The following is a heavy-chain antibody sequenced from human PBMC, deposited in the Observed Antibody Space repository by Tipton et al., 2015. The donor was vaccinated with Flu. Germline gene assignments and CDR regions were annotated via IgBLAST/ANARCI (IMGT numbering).Heavy chain of an antibody. CDR2: THSNGNT. CDR3: ARDYYDSRHDAFDL. CDR1: GGSINRYY. V-gene: IGHV4-4*07. Sequence: TLSLTCNVSGGSINRYYWSWIRQSVGKGPEWIGRTHSNGNTNYNSSFGSRLTMSVDTSNNHFSLTLSSVTAADTAVYYCARDYYDSRHDAFDLWGQGIMVTVSS. J-gene: IGHJ3*01. D-gene: IGHD3-22*01.